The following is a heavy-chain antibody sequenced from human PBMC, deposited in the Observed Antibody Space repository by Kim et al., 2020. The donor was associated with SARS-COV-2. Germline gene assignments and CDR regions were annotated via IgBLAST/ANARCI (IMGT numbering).Heavy chain of an antibody. Sequence: GGSLRLSCAASGFTFSSYAMSWVRQAPGKGLEWVSAITGSGGNTYYGEAVKGRFTISRDNSKNTLYLQMNSLRAEDTAVYYCAKDFFWGGNWFDPWGQGTLVTVSS. D-gene: IGHD3-3*01. V-gene: IGHV3-23*01. CDR2: ITGSGGNT. CDR3: AKDFFWGGNWFDP. J-gene: IGHJ5*02. CDR1: GFTFSSYA.